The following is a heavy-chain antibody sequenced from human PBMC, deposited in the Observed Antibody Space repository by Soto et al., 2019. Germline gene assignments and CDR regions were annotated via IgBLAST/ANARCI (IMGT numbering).Heavy chain of an antibody. J-gene: IGHJ5*02. V-gene: IGHV4-31*03. CDR2: IYYSGST. D-gene: IGHD3-10*01. CDR3: ARARGFGELLFFWFDP. CDR1: GGSISSGGYY. Sequence: SETLSLTCTVSGGSISSGGYYWSWIRQHPGKGLEWIGYIYYSGSTHYNPSLKSRVTISVDTSKNQFSLKLSSVTAADTAVYYCARARGFGELLFFWFDPWGQGTLVTVSS.